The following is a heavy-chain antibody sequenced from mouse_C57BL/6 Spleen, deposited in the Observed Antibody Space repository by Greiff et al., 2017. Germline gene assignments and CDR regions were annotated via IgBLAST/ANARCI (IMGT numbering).Heavy chain of an antibody. J-gene: IGHJ2*01. Sequence: EVKLMESGGGLVKPGGSLKLSCAASGFTFSDYGMHWVRQAPEKGLEWVAYISSGSSTIYYADTVKGRFTISRDNAKNTLFLQMTSLRSEDTAMYYCARRVYSNYVGYFDYWGQGTTLTVSS. CDR2: ISSGSSTI. V-gene: IGHV5-17*01. CDR1: GFTFSDYG. D-gene: IGHD2-5*01. CDR3: ARRVYSNYVGYFDY.